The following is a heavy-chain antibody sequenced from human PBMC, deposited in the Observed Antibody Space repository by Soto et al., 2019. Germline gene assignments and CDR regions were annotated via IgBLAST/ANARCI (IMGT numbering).Heavy chain of an antibody. D-gene: IGHD3-9*01. CDR3: AKAPGYYDILTGYYART. J-gene: IGHJ4*02. CDR1: GFTFSSYA. CDR2: ISGSGGST. V-gene: IGHV3-23*01. Sequence: PGGSLRLSCAASGFTFSSYAMSWVRQAPGKGLEWVSAISGSGGSTYYADSVKGRFTISRDNSKNTLYLQMNSLRAEDTAVYYCAKAPGYYDILTGYYARTWGQGTLVTVSS.